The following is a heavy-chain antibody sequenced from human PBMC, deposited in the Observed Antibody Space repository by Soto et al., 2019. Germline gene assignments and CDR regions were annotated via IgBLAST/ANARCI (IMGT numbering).Heavy chain of an antibody. Sequence: QVQLQESGPGLVKPSQTLSLTCTVSGGSISSGGYYWSWIRQHPGKGLEWIGYIYYSGSTYYNPSLESRVTISVDTSKNQFSLKLSSVTAADTAVYYCARAKGNILTGYYPIEFDYWGQGTLVTVSS. D-gene: IGHD3-9*01. CDR1: GGSISSGGYY. CDR3: ARAKGNILTGYYPIEFDY. J-gene: IGHJ4*02. V-gene: IGHV4-31*03. CDR2: IYYSGST.